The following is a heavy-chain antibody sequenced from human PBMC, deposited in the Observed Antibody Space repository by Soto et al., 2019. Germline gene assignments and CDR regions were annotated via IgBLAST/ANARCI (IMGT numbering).Heavy chain of an antibody. CDR2: ISGSGGNT. V-gene: IGHV3-23*01. J-gene: IGHJ4*02. Sequence: GGSLRLSCAASGFTFSSRAMSWVRQAPGKGLEWVSAISGSGGNTYYADSVKGRFTISRDNSKNTLYLQMNSLRAEDTAVYYCAKDIADPHSEWLLFDYWGLGTLVTDSS. D-gene: IGHD3-3*01. CDR1: GFTFSSRA. CDR3: AKDIADPHSEWLLFDY.